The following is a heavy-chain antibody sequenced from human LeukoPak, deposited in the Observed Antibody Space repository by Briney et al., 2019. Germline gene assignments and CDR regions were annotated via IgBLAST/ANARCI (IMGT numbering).Heavy chain of an antibody. D-gene: IGHD3-10*01. V-gene: IGHV3-21*05. Sequence: PGGSLRPSCAASGFTFSSYEMNWVRQAPGKGLEWVSYISTISIIYYADSVKGRFTISRDNAKNSLYLQMNSLRAEDTAVYYCARDLTHYYGSGMDVWGQGTTVTVSS. J-gene: IGHJ6*02. CDR1: GFTFSSYE. CDR2: ISTISII. CDR3: ARDLTHYYGSGMDV.